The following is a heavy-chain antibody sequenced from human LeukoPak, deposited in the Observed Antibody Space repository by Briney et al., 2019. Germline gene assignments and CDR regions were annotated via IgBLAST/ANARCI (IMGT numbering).Heavy chain of an antibody. Sequence: PSVKVSCKASGYTFTSYDINWVRQATGQGLEWMGWMNPNSGNTGYAQKFQGRVTMTRNTSISTAYRELSSLRSEDTAVYYCARDDSRTGGFDPWGQGTLVTVSS. J-gene: IGHJ5*02. CDR2: MNPNSGNT. D-gene: IGHD3-22*01. CDR3: ARDDSRTGGFDP. V-gene: IGHV1-8*01. CDR1: GYTFTSYD.